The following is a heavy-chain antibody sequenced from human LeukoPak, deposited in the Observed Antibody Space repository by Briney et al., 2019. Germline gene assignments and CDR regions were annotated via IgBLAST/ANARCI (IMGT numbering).Heavy chain of an antibody. Sequence: SETLSLTCAVFGGSISSGDYSWSWIRQPPGKGLEWIGYIYRGGSTYYNPSLKSRVTISVDRSKNQFSLKLSSVTAADTAVYYCARGYSSGWQLDYWGQGTLVTVSS. J-gene: IGHJ4*02. D-gene: IGHD6-19*01. CDR2: IYRGGST. CDR3: ARGYSSGWQLDY. V-gene: IGHV4-30-2*01. CDR1: GGSISSGDYS.